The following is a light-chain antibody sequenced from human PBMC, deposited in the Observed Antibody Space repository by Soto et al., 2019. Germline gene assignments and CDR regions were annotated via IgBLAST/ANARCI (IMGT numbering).Light chain of an antibody. CDR1: SSNIGSNY. J-gene: IGLJ1*01. CDR3: CSNAGNVEV. Sequence: QSVLTQPPSASGTPGQRVTISCSGSSSNIGSNYVNWYQQLPGTAPKLLIHTNNQRPSGVPDRFSGSKSGNTASLTISGLQAEDEADYYCCSNAGNVEVFGTGTKVTVL. V-gene: IGLV1-44*01. CDR2: TNN.